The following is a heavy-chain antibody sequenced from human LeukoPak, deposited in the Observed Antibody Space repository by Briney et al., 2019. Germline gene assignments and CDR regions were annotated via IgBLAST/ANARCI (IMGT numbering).Heavy chain of an antibody. J-gene: IGHJ5*02. CDR2: INPSGGST. CDR1: GGSFSIYA. Sequence: ASVKLSCKASGGSFSIYAISWVRQAPGQGLEWMGIINPSGGSTSYAQKFQGRVTMTRDTSTSTVYMELSSLRSEDTAVYYCARDVDYGGDWFDPWGQGTLVTVSS. CDR3: ARDVDYGGDWFDP. D-gene: IGHD4/OR15-4a*01. V-gene: IGHV1-46*01.